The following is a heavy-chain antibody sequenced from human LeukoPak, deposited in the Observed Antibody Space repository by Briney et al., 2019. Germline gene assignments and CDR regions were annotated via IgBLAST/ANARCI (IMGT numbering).Heavy chain of an antibody. V-gene: IGHV3-11*04. CDR1: GFTFSDYY. J-gene: IGHJ4*02. Sequence: GGSLRLSCAASGFTFSDYYMSWIRQAPGKGLEWVSYISSSGSTIHYADSVKGRFTTSRDNAKNSLCLQMNSLRAEDTAVYYCAKELIMRFDFWGQGTLVTVSS. CDR3: AKELIMRFDF. D-gene: IGHD3-16*01. CDR2: ISSSGSTI.